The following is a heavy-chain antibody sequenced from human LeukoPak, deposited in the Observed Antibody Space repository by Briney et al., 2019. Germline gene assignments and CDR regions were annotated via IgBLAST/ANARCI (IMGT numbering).Heavy chain of an antibody. Sequence: GASVKVSCKASGYTFTGYYMHWVRQAPGQGLEWMGWINPNSGGTNYAQKFQGRVTMTRDTSISTAYMELSRLRSDDTAVYYCAREGHCTSASCALDYWGQGTLVTVSS. V-gene: IGHV1-2*02. CDR2: INPNSGGT. J-gene: IGHJ4*02. CDR3: AREGHCTSASCALDY. D-gene: IGHD2-2*01. CDR1: GYTFTGYY.